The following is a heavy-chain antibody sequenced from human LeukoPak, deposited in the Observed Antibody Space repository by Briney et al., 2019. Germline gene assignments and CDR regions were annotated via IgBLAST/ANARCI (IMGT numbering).Heavy chain of an antibody. J-gene: IGHJ3*02. CDR3: ATNRVGTYDRPFDI. D-gene: IGHD1-26*01. CDR2: IHYTGTT. CDR1: GGSINSHY. Sequence: SETLSLTCTVSGGSINSHYWSWIRQPPGKGLEWIGDIHYTGTTKYNPSVKSRVTISIDTSKNQFSLELSSVTATDTAVYLCATNRVGTYDRPFDIWGQGTMVTVSS. V-gene: IGHV4-59*08.